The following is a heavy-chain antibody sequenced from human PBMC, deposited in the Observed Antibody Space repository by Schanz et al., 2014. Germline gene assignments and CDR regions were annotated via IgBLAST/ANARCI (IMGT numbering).Heavy chain of an antibody. Sequence: QVQLVQSGAEVKKPGSSVKVSCKASRGTFSSYTISWVRQAPGQGLEWMGRIIPILGIANYAQNFQGRVTITADKSTSTAYMELTSLRSEDTAVYYCARDGVDAAAGGNYWGQGTLVTVSS. CDR2: IIPILGIA. D-gene: IGHD6-13*01. J-gene: IGHJ4*02. V-gene: IGHV1-69*08. CDR3: ARDGVDAAAGGNY. CDR1: RGTFSSYT.